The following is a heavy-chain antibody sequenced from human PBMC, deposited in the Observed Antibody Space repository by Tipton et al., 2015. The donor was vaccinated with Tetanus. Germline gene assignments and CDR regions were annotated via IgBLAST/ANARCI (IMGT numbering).Heavy chain of an antibody. Sequence: TLSLTCTVSGGSISTSYWTWIRQSPGKGLEWIGSIYFTGSTYHSPSLKSRVTLSVDTSKNQFSLNLTSVTAADTALFYCARVDSANDRIDHWGQGTLVTVSS. D-gene: IGHD5-12*01. J-gene: IGHJ4*02. CDR2: IYFTGST. V-gene: IGHV4-59*12. CDR1: GGSISTSY. CDR3: ARVDSANDRIDH.